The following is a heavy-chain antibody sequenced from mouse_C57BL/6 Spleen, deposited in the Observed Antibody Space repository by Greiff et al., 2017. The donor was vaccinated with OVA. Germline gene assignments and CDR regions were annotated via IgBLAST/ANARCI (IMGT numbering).Heavy chain of an antibody. CDR3: ARSKTGTGAMDY. V-gene: IGHV1-82*01. CDR2: IYPGDGDT. CDR1: GYAFSSSW. J-gene: IGHJ4*01. Sequence: VKLQESGPELVKPGASVKISCKASGYAFSSSWMNWVKQRPGRGLEWIGRIYPGDGDTNYNGKFKGKATLTADKSSSTAYMQLSSLTSEDSAVYFCARSKTGTGAMDYWGQGTSVTVSS. D-gene: IGHD4-1*01.